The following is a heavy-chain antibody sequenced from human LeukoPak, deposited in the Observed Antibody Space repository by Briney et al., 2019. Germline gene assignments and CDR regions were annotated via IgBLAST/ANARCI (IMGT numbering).Heavy chain of an antibody. CDR2: IYTSGST. V-gene: IGHV4-4*07. D-gene: IGHD6-13*01. CDR3: AGGGSSSWSTNFDY. CDR1: GGSMSSYY. J-gene: IGHJ4*02. Sequence: NASETLSLTCTVSGGSMSSYYWSWIRQPAGKGLEWIGRIYTSGSTNYNPSLKSRVTMSVDTSKNQFSLKLSSVTAADTAVYSCAGGGSSSWSTNFDYWGQGTLVTVSS.